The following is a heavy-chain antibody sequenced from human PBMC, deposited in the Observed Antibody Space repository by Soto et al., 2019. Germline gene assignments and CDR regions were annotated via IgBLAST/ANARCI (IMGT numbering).Heavy chain of an antibody. J-gene: IGHJ5*02. CDR2: IYYSGST. V-gene: IGHV4-31*03. CDR1: GGSISSGGYY. CDR3: AMTPLP. Sequence: QVQLQESGPGLVKPSQTLSLTCTVSGGSISSGGYYWSWIRQHPGKGLEWIGYIYYSGSTYYNPTLKSRLTTSVATANYRSSPQPRSVTSAAAAVYYRAMTPLPWCQGSLVTV.